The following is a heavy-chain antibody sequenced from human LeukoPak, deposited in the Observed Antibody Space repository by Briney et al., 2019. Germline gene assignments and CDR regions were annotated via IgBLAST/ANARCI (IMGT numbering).Heavy chain of an antibody. J-gene: IGHJ6*02. D-gene: IGHD3-10*01. Sequence: PSETLSLTCTVSGGSITSYYWSWIRQPPGKGLEWIGYIYHSGSTNYNPSLKSRVTISVDKSKNQFSLKLSSVTAADTAVYYCARVDLNFYGSGSYGLLLALDVWGQGTTVTVSS. CDR3: ARVDLNFYGSGSYGLLLALDV. CDR1: GGSITSYY. CDR2: IYHSGST. V-gene: IGHV4-59*12.